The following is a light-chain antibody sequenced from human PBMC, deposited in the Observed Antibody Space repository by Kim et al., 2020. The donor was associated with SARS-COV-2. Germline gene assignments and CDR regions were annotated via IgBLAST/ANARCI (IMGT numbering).Light chain of an antibody. J-gene: IGKJ1*01. CDR3: KQYGT. CDR2: GAS. Sequence: SLSLAQGERATRSCRASQSVSSSDLAWYQQKPGQASRLVSYGASSRATGIPDRFSGSGSGTDFTLTISRLEPEDFAVYYCKQYGTFGQGTKVEIK. V-gene: IGKV3-20*01. CDR1: QSVSSSD.